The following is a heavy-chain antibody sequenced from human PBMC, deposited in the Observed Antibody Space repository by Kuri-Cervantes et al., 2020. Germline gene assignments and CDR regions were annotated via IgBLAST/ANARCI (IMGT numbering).Heavy chain of an antibody. J-gene: IGHJ4*02. CDR3: ARALADYGDYPGSY. CDR2: ISAYNGNT. CDR1: GYTFTSYG. V-gene: IGHV1-18*01. Sequence: ASVKVSCKASGYTFTSYGISWVRQAPGQGLEWMGWISAYNGNTNYAQKLQGRVTMTTDTSTSTAYMELRSLRSDDTAVYYCARALADYGDYPGSYWGQGTLVTVSS. D-gene: IGHD4-17*01.